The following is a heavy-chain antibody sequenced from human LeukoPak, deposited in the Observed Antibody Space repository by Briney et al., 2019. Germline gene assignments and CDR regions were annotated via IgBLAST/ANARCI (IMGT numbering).Heavy chain of an antibody. CDR3: ARGPRLGVYCSGGSCYSHYYYGMDV. J-gene: IGHJ6*02. CDR2: INHSGST. CDR1: GGSFSGYY. D-gene: IGHD2-15*01. Sequence: ASETLSLTCAVYGGSFSGYYWSWIRQPPGKGLEWIGEINHSGSTNYNPSLKSRVTISVDTSKYQFSLKLSSVTAADTAVYYCARGPRLGVYCSGGSCYSHYYYGMDVWGQGTTVTVSS. V-gene: IGHV4-34*01.